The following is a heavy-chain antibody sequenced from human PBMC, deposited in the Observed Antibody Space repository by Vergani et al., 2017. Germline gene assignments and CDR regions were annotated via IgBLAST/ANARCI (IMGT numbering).Heavy chain of an antibody. CDR1: GYTFTAYY. D-gene: IGHD5-12*01. V-gene: IGHV1-2*02. Sequence: QVQLVQSGAEVGKPGASVKISCKASGYTFTAYYIHWVRQAPGQGLEWMGWVNPNSGGTNYAQKFQGRVTMTRDTSISTAYMELSRLRSDDTAVYYCARQKGGISGYDRNFDYWGQGTLVTVSS. CDR2: VNPNSGGT. J-gene: IGHJ4*02. CDR3: ARQKGGISGYDRNFDY.